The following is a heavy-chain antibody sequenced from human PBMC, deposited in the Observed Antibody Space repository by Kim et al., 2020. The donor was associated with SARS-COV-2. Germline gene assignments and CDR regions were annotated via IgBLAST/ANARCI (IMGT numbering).Heavy chain of an antibody. V-gene: IGHV4-34*01. CDR3: ARLSYYDILTGSAMDY. D-gene: IGHD3-9*01. J-gene: IGHJ4*02. Sequence: SLRRRVTISVDTSKNPFSLKLSSVTAADTAVYYCARLSYYDILTGSAMDYWGQGTLVTVSS.